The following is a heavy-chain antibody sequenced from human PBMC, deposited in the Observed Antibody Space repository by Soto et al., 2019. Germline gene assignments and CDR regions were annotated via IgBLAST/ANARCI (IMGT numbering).Heavy chain of an antibody. CDR2: ISYDGSNK. V-gene: IGHV3-30-3*01. J-gene: IGHJ6*02. CDR3: ARDEKWGVAGDRPPSDYYGMDV. Sequence: GGSLRLSCAASGFTFSSYAMYWVRQAPGKGLEWVAVISYDGSNKYSADSVKGRFTISRDNSKNTLYLQMNSLRAEDTAVYYCARDEKWGVAGDRPPSDYYGMDVWGQGTTVTVSS. CDR1: GFTFSSYA. D-gene: IGHD6-19*01.